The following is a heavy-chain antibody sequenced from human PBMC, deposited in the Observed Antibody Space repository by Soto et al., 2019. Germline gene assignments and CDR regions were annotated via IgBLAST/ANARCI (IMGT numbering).Heavy chain of an antibody. CDR1: GGTLSSYA. V-gene: IGHV1-69*13. J-gene: IGHJ4*02. D-gene: IGHD3-10*01. Sequence: ASVKVSCKASGGTLSSYAISWVRQSPGQGLEWMGGIIPIFGTANYAQKFQGRVTITADESTSTAYMELSSLRSEDTAVYYCSRSEGYYYGSGPFFLDYWGQGTLVTVSS. CDR3: SRSEGYYYGSGPFFLDY. CDR2: IIPIFGTA.